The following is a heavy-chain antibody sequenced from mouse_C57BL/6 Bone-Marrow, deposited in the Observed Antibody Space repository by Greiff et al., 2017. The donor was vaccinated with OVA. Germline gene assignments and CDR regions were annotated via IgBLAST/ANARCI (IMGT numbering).Heavy chain of an antibody. D-gene: IGHD1-1*01. CDR2: IDPEDGET. CDR1: GFNIKDYY. V-gene: IGHV14-2*01. Sequence: EVQLQQSGAELVKPGASVKLSCTASGFNIKDYYMHWVKQRTEQGLEWIGRIDPEDGETKYAPKFQGKATITADTSSNTAYLQLSSLTAEDTAVYYCARSEITTVPYWYFDVWGTGTTVTVSS. J-gene: IGHJ1*03. CDR3: ARSEITTVPYWYFDV.